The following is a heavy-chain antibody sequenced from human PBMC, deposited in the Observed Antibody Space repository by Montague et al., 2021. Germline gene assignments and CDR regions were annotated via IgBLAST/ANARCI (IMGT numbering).Heavy chain of an antibody. CDR1: GFSLTTSGMC. J-gene: IGHJ3*01. D-gene: IGHD6-13*01. Sequence: PALVKPTQTLTLTCTFSGFSLTTSGMCVGWLRQPPGKALEWLALIFWDDDKRYSPSLKSRLTITKDTTKNQVVLTLTNMDPVDTATYYCAPKIAAPTAHDGFADWGQGTVVTVST. V-gene: IGHV2-5*02. CDR3: APKIAAPTAHDGFAD. CDR2: IFWDDDK.